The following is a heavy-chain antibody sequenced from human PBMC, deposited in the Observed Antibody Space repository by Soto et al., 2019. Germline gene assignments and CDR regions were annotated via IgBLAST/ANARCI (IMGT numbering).Heavy chain of an antibody. CDR3: ARVTYYYGSGPGADSV. J-gene: IGHJ6*02. CDR2: IIPIFGTA. V-gene: IGHV1-69*13. D-gene: IGHD3-10*01. CDR1: VGTLSGYA. Sequence: SVKVACKASVGTLSGYAISLVRQAPGQGLEWMGGIIPIFGTANYAQKFQGRVTITADESTSTAYMELSSLRSEDTAVYYCARVTYYYGSGPGADSVWGQGTTVTVS.